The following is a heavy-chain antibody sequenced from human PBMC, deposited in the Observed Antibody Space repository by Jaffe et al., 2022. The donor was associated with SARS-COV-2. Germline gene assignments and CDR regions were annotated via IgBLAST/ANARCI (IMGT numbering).Heavy chain of an antibody. J-gene: IGHJ4*02. CDR3: VRWGSSDYYYNPDFDY. CDR2: IWNDGSNK. CDR1: GFTFSSYG. V-gene: IGHV3-33*01. Sequence: QVQLVDSGGGVVQPGRSLKLSCAASGFTFSSYGMHWVRQAPGKGLEWVAVIWNDGSNKYYADSVKGRFTISRDNSKNTLYLQMSSLRAEDTAVYYCVRWGSSDYYYNPDFDYWGQGTLVTVSS. D-gene: IGHD3-22*01.